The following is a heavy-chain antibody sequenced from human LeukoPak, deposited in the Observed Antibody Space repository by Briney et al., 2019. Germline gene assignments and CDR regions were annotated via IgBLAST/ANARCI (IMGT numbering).Heavy chain of an antibody. CDR3: ARAPGIVITHYAFDI. D-gene: IGHD3-16*01. V-gene: IGHV4-34*01. J-gene: IGHJ3*02. CDR1: GGSFSGYY. Sequence: SETLSLTCAVYGGSFSGYYWSWIRQPPGKGLEWIGEINHSGRIQYNPSLKSRVTISVDTSKNQFSLNLSSVTAADTAVYYCARAPGIVITHYAFDIWGQGTMVTVSS. CDR2: INHSGRI.